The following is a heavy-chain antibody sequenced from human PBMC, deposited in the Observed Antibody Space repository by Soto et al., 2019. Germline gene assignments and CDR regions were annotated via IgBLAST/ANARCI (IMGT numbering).Heavy chain of an antibody. D-gene: IGHD3-10*01. J-gene: IGHJ5*02. CDR2: IYYSGST. CDR1: GGSISSYS. Sequence: QVQLQESGPGLVKPSETLSLTCTVSGGSISSYSWSWIRQPPGNRLEWIGYIYYSGSTKYNPSLKSSVTTSGDSSKNPSSLKMRAATAADTGVSYCARDRVGWFDPWGQGTLVTLSS. V-gene: IGHV4-59*01. CDR3: ARDRVGWFDP.